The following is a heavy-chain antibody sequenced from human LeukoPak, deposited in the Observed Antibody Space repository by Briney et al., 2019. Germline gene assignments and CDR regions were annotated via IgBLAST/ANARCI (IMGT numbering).Heavy chain of an antibody. V-gene: IGHV3-23*01. CDR2: ISAGGVGT. D-gene: IGHD3-22*01. Sequence: GGSLRLSCAASGFKFGIYAMSWVRQAPGKGLEWVSAISAGGVGTYYADSVKGRFTISRDNAKNSLYLQMNSLRAEDTAVYYCAKHESGSHYYDSSGPFQHWGQGTLVTVSS. J-gene: IGHJ1*01. CDR3: AKHESGSHYYDSSGPFQH. CDR1: GFKFGIYA.